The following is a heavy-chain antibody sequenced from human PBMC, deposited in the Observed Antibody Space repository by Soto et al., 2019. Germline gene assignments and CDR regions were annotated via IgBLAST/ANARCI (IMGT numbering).Heavy chain of an antibody. CDR1: GGTFSSYA. D-gene: IGHD3-10*01. Sequence: SVKVSCKASGGTFSSYAISWVRQAPGQGLEWMGGIIPIFGTANYAQKFQGRVTITADESTSTAYMELSSLRSEDTAVYYCARKGPSGTQPLDYWGQGTLVTVSS. CDR2: IIPIFGTA. CDR3: ARKGPSGTQPLDY. J-gene: IGHJ4*02. V-gene: IGHV1-69*13.